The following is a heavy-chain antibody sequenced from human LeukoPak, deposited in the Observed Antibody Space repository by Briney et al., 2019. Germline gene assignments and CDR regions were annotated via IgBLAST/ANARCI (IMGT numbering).Heavy chain of an antibody. J-gene: IGHJ4*02. CDR2: ISSSSSYT. CDR3: ARVSGSYFIDY. V-gene: IGHV3-11*06. CDR1: GFTFSDYY. Sequence: GGSLRLSCAASGFTFSDYYMSWIRQAPGKGLEWVSYISSSSSYTNYADSVKGRFTISRDNAKNSLYLQMNSLRAEDTAVYYFARVSGSYFIDYWGQGTLVTVSS. D-gene: IGHD3-10*01.